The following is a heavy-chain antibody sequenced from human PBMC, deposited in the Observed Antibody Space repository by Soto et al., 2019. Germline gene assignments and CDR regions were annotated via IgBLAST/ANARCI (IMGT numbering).Heavy chain of an antibody. J-gene: IGHJ6*02. D-gene: IGHD3-10*01. V-gene: IGHV6-1*01. Sequence: PSQTLSLTCVISGDSVSSNSAGWNWIRQSPSRGLERLGRTYYKSKWNNDYALSVKSRITINPDTSKNQFSLHLYSVTPEDTAVYYCTGITWFRGMDVWGQGTPVTV. CDR2: TYYKSKWNN. CDR1: GDSVSSNSAG. CDR3: TGITWFRGMDV.